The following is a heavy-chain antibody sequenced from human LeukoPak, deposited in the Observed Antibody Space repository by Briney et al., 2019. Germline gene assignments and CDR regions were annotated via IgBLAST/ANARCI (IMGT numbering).Heavy chain of an antibody. J-gene: IGHJ3*02. CDR3: ARPGGYCSSTSCSDAFDI. CDR2: IYYSGST. V-gene: IGHV4-38-2*02. Sequence: SETLSLTCTVSGYSISSGYYWGWIRQPPGKGLEWIGSIYYSGSTYYNPSLKSRVTISVDTSKNQFSLKLSSVTAADTAVYYCARPGGYCSSTSCSDAFDIWGQGTMVTVSS. D-gene: IGHD2-2*01. CDR1: GYSISSGYY.